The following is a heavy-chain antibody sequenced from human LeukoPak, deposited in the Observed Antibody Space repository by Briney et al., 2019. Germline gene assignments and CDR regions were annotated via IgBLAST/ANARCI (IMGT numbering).Heavy chain of an antibody. J-gene: IGHJ4*02. CDR2: IYHSGST. CDR1: GYSISSGYY. D-gene: IGHD1-1*01. V-gene: IGHV4-38-2*01. Sequence: KPSETLSLTCAASGYSISSGYYWGWIRQPPGKGLEWIGSIYHSGSTYYNPSLKSRVTISVDTSKNQFSLKLSSVTAADTAVYYCARLERPYYFDYWGQGTLVTVSS. CDR3: ARLERPYYFDY.